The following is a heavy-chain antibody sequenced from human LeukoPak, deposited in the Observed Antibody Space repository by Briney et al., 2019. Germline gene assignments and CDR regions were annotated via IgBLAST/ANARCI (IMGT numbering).Heavy chain of an antibody. J-gene: IGHJ6*03. CDR1: GYTFTSYG. V-gene: IGHV1-18*01. CDR2: ISAYNGIT. CDR3: AREIGESFPIYYYYYMDV. D-gene: IGHD3-10*01. Sequence: GASVKVSCKASGYTFTSYGISWVRQAPGQGLEWMGWISAYNGITNYAQKLQGRVTMTTDTSASTAYMELRSLRSDDTAVYYCAREIGESFPIYYYYYMDVWGKGTTVTASS.